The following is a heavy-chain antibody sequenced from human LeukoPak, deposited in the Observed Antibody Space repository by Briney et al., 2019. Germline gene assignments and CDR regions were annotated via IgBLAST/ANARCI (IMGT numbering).Heavy chain of an antibody. CDR2: IYHSGST. V-gene: IGHV4-38-2*01. J-gene: IGHJ4*02. D-gene: IGHD2/OR15-2a*01. CDR1: GYSISSGYY. CDR3: ARRVILYYDY. Sequence: PSETLSLTCAVSGYSISSGYYWGWIRPPPGKGLEWIGSIYHSGSTYYNPSLKSRVTISVDTSKNQFSLKLSSVTAADTAVYYCARRVILYYDYWGQGTLVTVSS.